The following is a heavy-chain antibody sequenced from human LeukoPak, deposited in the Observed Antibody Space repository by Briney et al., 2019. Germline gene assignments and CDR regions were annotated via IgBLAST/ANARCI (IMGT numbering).Heavy chain of an antibody. CDR1: GGSISSSSYY. V-gene: IGHV4-39*01. J-gene: IGHJ5*02. D-gene: IGHD3-10*01. CDR3: ARGLLLWFGELYHLDP. Sequence: SETLSLTCTVSGGSISSSSYYWGWIRQPPGKGLEWIGSIYYSGSTYYNPSLKSRVTISVDTSKNQFSLKLSSVTAADTAVYYCARGLLLWFGELYHLDPWGQGTLVTVSS. CDR2: IYYSGST.